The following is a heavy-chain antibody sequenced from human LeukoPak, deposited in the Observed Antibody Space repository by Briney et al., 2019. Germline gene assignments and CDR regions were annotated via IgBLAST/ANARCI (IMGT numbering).Heavy chain of an antibody. V-gene: IGHV4-31*03. CDR3: ARVGYCSGGSCDDLGWFDP. CDR1: GGSISSGGYY. Sequence: PSQTLSLTCTVSGGSISSGGYYWNWIRQHPGKGLEWIGYIYYSGSTYYNPSLKSRVTISVDTSKNQFSLKLSSVTAADTAVYYCARVGYCSGGSCDDLGWFDPWGQGTLVTVSS. CDR2: IYYSGST. J-gene: IGHJ5*02. D-gene: IGHD2-15*01.